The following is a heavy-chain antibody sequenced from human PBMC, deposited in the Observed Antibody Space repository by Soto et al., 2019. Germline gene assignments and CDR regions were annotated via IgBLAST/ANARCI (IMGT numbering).Heavy chain of an antibody. V-gene: IGHV3-53*04. D-gene: IGHD2-21*01. J-gene: IGHJ3*02. CDR2: IYSDGRT. Sequence: EVQLVESGGGVVQPGGSLRLSCAASGFTVSSNYMNWVRQAPGKGLEWVSVIYSDGRTNYAGSVKGRFTISRHISKNTLDLEMNSPRPDDTAVYYCARAPHIYDAFDIWGPGTMGTASS. CDR1: GFTVSSNY. CDR3: ARAPHIYDAFDI.